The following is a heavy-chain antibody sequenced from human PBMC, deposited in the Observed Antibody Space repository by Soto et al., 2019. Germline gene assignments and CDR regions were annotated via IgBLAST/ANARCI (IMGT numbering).Heavy chain of an antibody. J-gene: IGHJ4*02. CDR1: GGSISSSSYY. CDR2: IHYSGSS. Sequence: SETLSLTCTVSGGSISSSSYYWGWIRQPPGTGLEWIGSIHYSGSSDYNPSLKSRVTMSADTSKNQFSLKLYSVTAADTAVYYCARDVLDGKFDYWGQGTLVTVSS. CDR3: ARDVLDGKFDY. D-gene: IGHD3-3*02. V-gene: IGHV4-39*02.